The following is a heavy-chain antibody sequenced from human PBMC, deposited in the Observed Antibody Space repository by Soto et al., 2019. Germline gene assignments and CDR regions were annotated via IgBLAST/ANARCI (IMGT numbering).Heavy chain of an antibody. CDR3: ARGGGVGVAGSAAFDM. CDR2: INPATGAA. Sequence: QLHLVQSGAVVKKPGASVTVSCSASGYPVTAYYMHWVRQAPGRGLEWMGGINPATGAAKYTQTWQGRVTMTRDTSTRTVFMEMSGLTSEETAVFLCARGGGVGVAGSAAFDMWGQGTLVTVSS. CDR1: GYPVTAYY. J-gene: IGHJ3*02. D-gene: IGHD3-3*01. V-gene: IGHV1-2*02.